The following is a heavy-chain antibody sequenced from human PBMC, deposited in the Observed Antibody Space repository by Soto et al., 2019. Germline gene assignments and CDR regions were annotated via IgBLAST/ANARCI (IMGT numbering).Heavy chain of an antibody. D-gene: IGHD3-16*02. CDR2: ISGSGGST. V-gene: IGHV3-23*01. CDR3: VWLHLGELSLYGALNAFDI. J-gene: IGHJ3*02. Sequence: GGSLRLSCAASGFTFSSYAMSWVRQAPGKGLEWVSAISGSGGSTYYADSVKGRFTISRDNSKNTLYLQMNSLRAEDTAVYYCVWLHLGELSLYGALNAFDIWGQGTMVTVSS. CDR1: GFTFSSYA.